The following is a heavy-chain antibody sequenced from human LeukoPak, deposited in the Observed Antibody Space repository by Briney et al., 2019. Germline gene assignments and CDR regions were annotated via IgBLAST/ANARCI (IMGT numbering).Heavy chain of an antibody. Sequence: ASVKVSCKASGYTFTGYYMHWVRQAPGQGLEWMGWINPNSGGTNYAQKFQGRVTMTRDTSISTAYMELSRLRSDDTAVYYCARDLEEARGVTGHSIDYWGQGTLVTVSS. V-gene: IGHV1-2*02. CDR3: ARDLEEARGVTGHSIDY. J-gene: IGHJ4*02. D-gene: IGHD3-10*01. CDR2: INPNSGGT. CDR1: GYTFTGYY.